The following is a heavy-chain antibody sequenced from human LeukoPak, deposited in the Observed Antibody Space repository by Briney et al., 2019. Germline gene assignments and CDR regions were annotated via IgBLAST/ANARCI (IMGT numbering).Heavy chain of an antibody. J-gene: IGHJ6*03. CDR3: ARERPDYYYYMDV. CDR1: GFTFSDYY. V-gene: IGHV3-11*04. CDR2: ISSSGSTI. Sequence: SGGSLILYCAASGFTFSDYYMSWIRQAPGKGLEWVSYISSSGSTIYYADSVKGRFTISRDNAKNSLYLQMNSLRAEDTAVYYCARERPDYYYYMDVWGKGTTVTVSS. D-gene: IGHD1-14*01.